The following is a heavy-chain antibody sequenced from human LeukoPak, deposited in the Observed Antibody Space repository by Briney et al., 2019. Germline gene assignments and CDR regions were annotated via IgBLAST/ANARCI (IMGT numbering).Heavy chain of an antibody. Sequence: SQTLSLTCTVSGASMSSFYWSWIRQSPGKGLEWIGYIYSSGSTNYNPSLKSRVTISVDTSKSQFSLKLSSVTAADTAVYFCSREGRWLQLGFDYWGRGTLVTVSS. CDR1: GASMSSFY. D-gene: IGHD5-24*01. CDR3: SREGRWLQLGFDY. V-gene: IGHV4-59*01. J-gene: IGHJ4*02. CDR2: IYSSGST.